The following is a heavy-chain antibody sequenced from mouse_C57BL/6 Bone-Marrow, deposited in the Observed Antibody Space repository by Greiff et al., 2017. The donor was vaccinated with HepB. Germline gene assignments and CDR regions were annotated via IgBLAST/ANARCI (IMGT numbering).Heavy chain of an antibody. J-gene: IGHJ2*01. D-gene: IGHD1-1*01. CDR2: INPSNGGT. Sequence: QVHVKQPGTELVKPGASVKLSCKASGYTFTSYWMHWVKQRPGQGLEWIGNINPSNGGTNYNEKFKSKATLTVDKSSSTAYMQLSSLTSEDSAVYYCARWSIFGGSRDWGQGTTLTVSS. CDR3: ARWSIFGGSRD. CDR1: GYTFTSYW. V-gene: IGHV1-53*01.